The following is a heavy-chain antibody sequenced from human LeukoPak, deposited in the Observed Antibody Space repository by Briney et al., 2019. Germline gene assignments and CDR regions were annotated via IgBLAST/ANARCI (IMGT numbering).Heavy chain of an antibody. V-gene: IGHV3-48*02. D-gene: IGHD2-15*01. CDR1: GFTFSSYG. CDR2: ISGSGSTT. CDR3: ARGFCSGGRCHFGY. J-gene: IGHJ4*02. Sequence: GGSLRLSCAASGFTFSSYGMNWVRQAPGKGLEWISYISGSGSTTYFADSVKGRFTISRDNAKKSMYLQMNSLRDEDTAVYYCARGFCSGGRCHFGYWGQGTLVTVSS.